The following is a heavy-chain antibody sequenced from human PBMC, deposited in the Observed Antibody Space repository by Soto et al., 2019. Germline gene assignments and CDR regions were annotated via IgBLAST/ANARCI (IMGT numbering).Heavy chain of an antibody. D-gene: IGHD1-26*01. J-gene: IGHJ6*02. CDR2: ISAYNGNT. Sequence: QVQLVQSGAEVKKPGASVKVSCKASGYTFTSYGISWVRQAPGQGLEWMGWISAYNGNTIYAQKLQGRVTMTTDTSTSTAYMELRSLRSDDTAVYYCARGSIVGVGATGYYYYGMDVWGQGTTVTVSS. V-gene: IGHV1-18*04. CDR3: ARGSIVGVGATGYYYYGMDV. CDR1: GYTFTSYG.